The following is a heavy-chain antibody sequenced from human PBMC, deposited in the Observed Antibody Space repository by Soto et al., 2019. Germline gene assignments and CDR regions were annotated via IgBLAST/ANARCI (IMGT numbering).Heavy chain of an antibody. Sequence: SETLSLTCTVSGCTISSGDYYWSWIRQPPGKGLEWIGYIYYSGSTYYNPSLKSRVTISVDTSKNQFSLKLSSVTAADTAVYYCARASSLYGGNSIGWFDPWGQGTLVTVSS. J-gene: IGHJ5*02. D-gene: IGHD4-17*01. V-gene: IGHV4-30-4*01. CDR1: GCTISSGDYY. CDR2: IYYSGST. CDR3: ARASSLYGGNSIGWFDP.